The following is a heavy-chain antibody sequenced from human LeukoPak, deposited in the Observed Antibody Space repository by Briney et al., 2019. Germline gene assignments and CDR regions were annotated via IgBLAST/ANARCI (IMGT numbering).Heavy chain of an antibody. D-gene: IGHD2-15*01. J-gene: IGHJ3*02. V-gene: IGHV4-38-2*02. CDR2: IYHSGST. Sequence: SETLSLTCAVSGYSISSGYYWGWIRQPPGKGLEWIGSIYHSGSTYYNPSLKSRVTISVDTSKNQFSLKLSSVTAADTAVYYCAREDIVVVHDAFDIWGQGTMATVSS. CDR3: AREDIVVVHDAFDI. CDR1: GYSISSGYY.